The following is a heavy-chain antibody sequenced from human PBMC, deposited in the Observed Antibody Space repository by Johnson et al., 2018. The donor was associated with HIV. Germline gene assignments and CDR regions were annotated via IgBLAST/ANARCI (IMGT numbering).Heavy chain of an antibody. CDR1: GFTFSTYG. CDR2: MWYDGSNK. Sequence: QVQVVESGGGVVQPGRSLRLSCAASGFTFSTYGMHWVRQAPGKGLEWVAVMWYDGSNKYYADSVKGRFTVSRDISTNMLFLQMNSLRAEDTAVYSCAKEPQDSSGDYYKAFNMWGQGTMVTVSS. V-gene: IGHV3-33*03. D-gene: IGHD3-22*01. CDR3: AKEPQDSSGDYYKAFNM. J-gene: IGHJ3*02.